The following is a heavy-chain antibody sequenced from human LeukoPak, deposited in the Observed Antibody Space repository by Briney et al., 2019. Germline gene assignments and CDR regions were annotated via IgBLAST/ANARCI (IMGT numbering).Heavy chain of an antibody. CDR2: IYYSGST. D-gene: IGHD3-22*01. CDR1: GGSISSSSYY. CDR3: ARLRYYDDFDY. Sequence: SETLSLTCTVSGGSISSSSYYWGWIRQPPGKGLEWIGSIYYSGSTYYNPSLKSRVTISVDTSKNQFSLKLSSVTAADTAVYYCARLRYYDDFDYWGQGTLVTVSS. V-gene: IGHV4-39*01. J-gene: IGHJ4*02.